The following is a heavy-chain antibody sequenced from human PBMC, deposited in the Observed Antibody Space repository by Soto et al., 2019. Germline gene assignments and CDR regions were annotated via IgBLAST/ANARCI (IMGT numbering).Heavy chain of an antibody. V-gene: IGHV3-21*01. Sequence: EVQLVESGGGLVKPGGSLRLSCATSGFTFNSYTMYWVRQAPGKGLEWVASISSASSSIDFADSVKGRFTISRDNVNNSVFLQMNSLRAEDTGIYYCARYDAFKAFDLWGQGTMVTVSS. D-gene: IGHD1-1*01. CDR1: GFTFNSYT. CDR2: ISSASSSI. J-gene: IGHJ3*01. CDR3: ARYDAFKAFDL.